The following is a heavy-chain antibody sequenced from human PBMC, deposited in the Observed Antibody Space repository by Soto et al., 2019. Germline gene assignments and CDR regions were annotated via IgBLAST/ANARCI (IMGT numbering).Heavy chain of an antibody. D-gene: IGHD6-13*01. CDR1: WLSLSTSGVG. Sequence: QITWKESGPTLVKPTQTLTLTCTFSWLSLSTSGVGVGWIRPPPGKALEWLALIYWDDDKRYSPSLKSRITITKDTSKIQVVLTMTDMDPVDTATYYGAHSIAAGTRFDYWGQGTLVTVSS. J-gene: IGHJ4*02. CDR2: IYWDDDK. V-gene: IGHV2-5*02. CDR3: AHSIAAGTRFDY.